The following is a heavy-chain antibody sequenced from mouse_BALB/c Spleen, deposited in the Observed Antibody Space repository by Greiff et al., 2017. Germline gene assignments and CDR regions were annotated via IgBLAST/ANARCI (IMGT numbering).Heavy chain of an antibody. D-gene: IGHD1-1*02. CDR2: ISSGSSTI. CDR3: ARYGGNYVDY. Sequence: EVKLEESGGGLVQPGGSRKLSCAASGFTFSSFGMHWVRQAPEKGLEWVAYISSGSSTIYYADTVKGRFTISRDNPKNTLFLQMTSLRSEDTAMYYCARYGGNYVDYWGQGTTLTVSS. CDR1: GFTFSSFG. V-gene: IGHV5-17*02. J-gene: IGHJ2*01.